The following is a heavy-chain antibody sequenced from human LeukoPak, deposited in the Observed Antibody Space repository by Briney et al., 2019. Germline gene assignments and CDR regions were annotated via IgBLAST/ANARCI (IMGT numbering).Heavy chain of an antibody. D-gene: IGHD1-26*01. CDR1: GFTFSSYG. CDR3: AKTLRVGYYYYYMDV. J-gene: IGHJ6*03. V-gene: IGHV3-30*18. Sequence: GGSLRLPCAASGFTFSSYGMHWVRQAPGKGLEWVAVISYDGSNKYYADSVKGRFTISRDNSKNTLYLQMNSLRAEDTAVYYCAKTLRVGYYYYYMDVWGKGTTVTVSS. CDR2: ISYDGSNK.